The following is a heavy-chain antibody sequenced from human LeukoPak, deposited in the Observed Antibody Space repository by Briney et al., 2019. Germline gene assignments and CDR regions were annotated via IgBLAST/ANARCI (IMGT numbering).Heavy chain of an antibody. J-gene: IGHJ3*02. CDR3: AKILWFGEYDAFDI. V-gene: IGHV3-30*18. D-gene: IGHD3-10*01. CDR2: ISYDGSNK. CDR1: GFTFSTYG. Sequence: PGRSLRLSCAASGFTFSTYGMHWVRQAPGKGLEWVAVISYDGSNKYYADSVKGRFTISRDNSKNTLYLQMNSLRAEDTAVYYCAKILWFGEYDAFDIWGQGTMVTVSS.